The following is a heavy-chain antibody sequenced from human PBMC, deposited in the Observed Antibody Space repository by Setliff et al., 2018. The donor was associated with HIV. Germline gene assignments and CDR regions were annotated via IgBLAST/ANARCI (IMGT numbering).Heavy chain of an antibody. CDR1: GLTFSSYA. CDR2: ISGSGGSP. D-gene: IGHD3-22*01. Sequence: GGSLRLSCAASGLTFSSYAMSWVRQAPGKGLEWVSSISGSGGSPYYADSVKGRFTISRDNSKNSLYLQMNSLRAEDTAVYYCAKDLVYYDSSGDLDYWGQGTLVTVSS. J-gene: IGHJ4*02. CDR3: AKDLVYYDSSGDLDY. V-gene: IGHV3-23*01.